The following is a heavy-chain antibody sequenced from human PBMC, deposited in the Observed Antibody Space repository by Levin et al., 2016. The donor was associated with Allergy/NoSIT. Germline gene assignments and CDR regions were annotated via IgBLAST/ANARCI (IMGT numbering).Heavy chain of an antibody. J-gene: IGHJ4*02. CDR2: IIPILDIA. CDR3: ARDLADYYGSGTYPGRFDC. Sequence: WVRQAPGQGLEWMGGIIPILDIANYAQKFHGRVTITADESTSTAYMELSSLRSEDTAVYYCARDLADYYGSGTYPGRFDCWGQGTLVTVSS. V-gene: IGHV1-69*10. D-gene: IGHD3-10*01.